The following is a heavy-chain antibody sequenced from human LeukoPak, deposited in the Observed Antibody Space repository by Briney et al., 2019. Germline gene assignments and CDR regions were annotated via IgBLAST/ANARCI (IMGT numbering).Heavy chain of an antibody. CDR2: INDDGSDA. D-gene: IGHD4-23*01. Sequence: GGSLRLSCAASGFTFSSYWMTWVRQAPGKGLEWVANINDDGSDANYVDSVKGRFTVSRDNAKNSLYLQLNSLRAEDTAVYYCARGNGGWGQGTLVTVSS. J-gene: IGHJ4*02. V-gene: IGHV3-7*01. CDR3: ARGNGG. CDR1: GFTFSSYW.